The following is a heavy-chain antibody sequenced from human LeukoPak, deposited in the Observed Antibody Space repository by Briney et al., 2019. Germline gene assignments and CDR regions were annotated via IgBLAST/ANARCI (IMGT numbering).Heavy chain of an antibody. V-gene: IGHV1-69-2*01. Sequence: GASVKVSCKASGYTFTDYYMHWVQQAPGKGLEWMGRVDPEDGETIYAEKFQGRVTITADTSTDTAYMELSSLRSEDTAVYYCATAPSTSPAAPGWGQGTLVTVSS. D-gene: IGHD6-6*01. CDR1: GYTFTDYY. J-gene: IGHJ4*02. CDR3: ATAPSTSPAAPG. CDR2: VDPEDGET.